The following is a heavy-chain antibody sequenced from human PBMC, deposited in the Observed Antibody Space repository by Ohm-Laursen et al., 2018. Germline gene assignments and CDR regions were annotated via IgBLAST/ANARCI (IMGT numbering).Heavy chain of an antibody. V-gene: IGHV4-38-2*02. CDR3: ARDRRDYGDFYFDY. J-gene: IGHJ4*02. CDR2: MYHSGNT. Sequence: SETLSLTCAVSGHFISSGYYWGWIRQPPGKGLEWIGSMYHSGNTYYNPSLKSRVTISVDTSKNQFSLKLRSVTAADTAVYYCARDRRDYGDFYFDYWGQGGLVTVSS. D-gene: IGHD4-17*01. CDR1: GHFISSGYY.